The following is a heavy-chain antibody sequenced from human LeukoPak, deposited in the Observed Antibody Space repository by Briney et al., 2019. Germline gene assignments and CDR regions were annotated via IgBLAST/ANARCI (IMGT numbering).Heavy chain of an antibody. D-gene: IGHD3-10*01. V-gene: IGHV4-34*01. CDR3: ARGPIYTYYYGSGSYHNS. CDR2: INHSGST. J-gene: IGHJ4*02. Sequence: PSETLSLTCAVYGGSFSGYYWSWIRQPPGKGLEWIGEINHSGSTNYNPSLKSRVTISVDTSKNQFSLKLSSVTAADTAVYYCARGPIYTYYYGSGSYHNSWGQGTLVTVSS. CDR1: GGSFSGYY.